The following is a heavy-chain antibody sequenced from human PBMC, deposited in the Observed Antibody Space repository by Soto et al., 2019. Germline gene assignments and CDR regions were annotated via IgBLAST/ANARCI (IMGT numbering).Heavy chain of an antibody. D-gene: IGHD6-25*01. CDR1: AYSFTSYW. J-gene: IGHJ5*02. Sequence: PGESLKISCKGSAYSFTSYWIGWVRQMPGKGLELMGINYPGDSDTRYSPSFQGQVTISADKSISTAYLQWSSLRASDSAVYYCARQAVYSSGWTSWGQGTLVTVPS. CDR2: NYPGDSDT. CDR3: ARQAVYSSGWTS. V-gene: IGHV5-51*01.